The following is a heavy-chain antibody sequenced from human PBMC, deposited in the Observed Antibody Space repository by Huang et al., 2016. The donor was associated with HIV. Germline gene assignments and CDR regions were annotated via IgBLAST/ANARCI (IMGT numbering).Heavy chain of an antibody. CDR2: IYPGDSDV. Sequence: DVQLVQSGAEVKKPGESLKISCKGSGYNFKTYWIAWVRQMPGRGLEWRGMIYPGDSDVRYNPSFQGQVTLSGDKSISTAFWQWSSLKASDTAMYYCARHERYCTGDTCSLLYWGQGTPVTVSS. CDR1: GYNFKTYW. D-gene: IGHD2-8*02. J-gene: IGHJ4*02. V-gene: IGHV5-51*01. CDR3: ARHERYCTGDTCSLLY.